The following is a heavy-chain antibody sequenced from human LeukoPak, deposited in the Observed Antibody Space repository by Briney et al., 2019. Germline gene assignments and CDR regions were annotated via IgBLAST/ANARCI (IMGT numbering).Heavy chain of an antibody. J-gene: IGHJ4*02. CDR2: IWYDGSTE. Sequence: PGGSLRLSCAASGLTFSSYGMHWVRQAPGKGLEWVAVIWYDGSTEYYVDSVKGRFTISRDNSKNTLYLQINSLRAEDTAVYYCAKDLEGIGDYGGISVRSLDYWGQGTLVTVSS. CDR3: AKDLEGIGDYGGISVRSLDY. CDR1: GLTFSSYG. D-gene: IGHD4-23*01. V-gene: IGHV3-33*06.